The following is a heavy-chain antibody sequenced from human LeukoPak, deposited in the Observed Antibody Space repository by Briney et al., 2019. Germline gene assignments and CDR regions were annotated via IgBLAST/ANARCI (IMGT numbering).Heavy chain of an antibody. CDR1: GYTFTGYY. D-gene: IGHD3-3*02. CDR2: INPNGGGT. CDR3: ARDDPAFAGY. J-gene: IGHJ4*02. V-gene: IGHV1-2*06. Sequence: SLKVSCKASGYTFTGYYMHWVRQAPGQGLEWMGRINPNGGGTNYAQKFQGRVTMTRDTSISTAYMELSRLRSDDTAVYYCARDDPAFAGYWGQGTLVTVSS.